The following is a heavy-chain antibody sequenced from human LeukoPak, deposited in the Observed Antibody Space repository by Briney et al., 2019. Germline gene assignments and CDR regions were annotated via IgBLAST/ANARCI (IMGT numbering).Heavy chain of an antibody. D-gene: IGHD3-22*01. CDR2: INPNSGGT. CDR3: ARDAPRYRRSSGYYDY. Sequence: ASVKVSCKASGYTFTGYYIHWVRQAPGQGLEWMGWINPNSGGTDYAQKFQGRVTMTRDTSISTVYMELSSLRSEDTAVYYCARDAPRYRRSSGYYDYWGRGTLVTVSS. V-gene: IGHV1-2*02. CDR1: GYTFTGYY. J-gene: IGHJ4*02.